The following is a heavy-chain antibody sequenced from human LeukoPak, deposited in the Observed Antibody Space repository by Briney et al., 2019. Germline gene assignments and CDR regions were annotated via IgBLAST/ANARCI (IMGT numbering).Heavy chain of an antibody. CDR3: ATEPRGMPTIGYFDS. D-gene: IGHD5-24*01. J-gene: IGHJ4*02. V-gene: IGHV4-34*01. CDR2: ISHSGST. CDR1: DESFSGYH. Sequence: SDTLSLTCAVYDESFSGYHLGWIRQPPGKGLEWIGDISHSGSTNYNPSLKSRVTVSVDTSKNQFSLKLSSVTAADTAVYYCATEPRGMPTIGYFDSWGQGTLVTVSS.